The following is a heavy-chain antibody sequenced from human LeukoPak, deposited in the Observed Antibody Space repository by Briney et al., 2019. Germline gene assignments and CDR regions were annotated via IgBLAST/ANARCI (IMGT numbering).Heavy chain of an antibody. D-gene: IGHD3-22*01. CDR3: ARVPYDGSPPLNY. V-gene: IGHV3-30-3*01. J-gene: IGHJ4*02. CDR2: ISYDGSNK. Sequence: GGSLRLSCAASGFTFSSYAMHWVRQAPGKGPEWVAVISYDGSNKYYADSVKGRFTISRDNSKNTLYLQMNSLRAEDTAVYYCARVPYDGSPPLNYWGQGTLVTVSS. CDR1: GFTFSSYA.